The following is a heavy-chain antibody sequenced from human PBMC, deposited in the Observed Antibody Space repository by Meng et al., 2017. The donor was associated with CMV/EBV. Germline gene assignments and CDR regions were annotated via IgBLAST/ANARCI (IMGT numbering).Heavy chain of an antibody. Sequence: GESLKISCAASGFTFSSYWMSWVRQAPGKGLEWVANTKQDGSEKYYVDSVKGRFTISRDNAKNSLYLQMNSLRAEDTAVYYCARDTKTYYDFWSGPSGYGMDVWGQGTTVTVSS. CDR2: TKQDGSEK. D-gene: IGHD3-3*01. V-gene: IGHV3-7*01. J-gene: IGHJ6*02. CDR3: ARDTKTYYDFWSGPSGYGMDV. CDR1: GFTFSSYW.